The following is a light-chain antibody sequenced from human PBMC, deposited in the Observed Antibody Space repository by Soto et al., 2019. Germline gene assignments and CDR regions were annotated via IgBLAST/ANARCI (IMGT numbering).Light chain of an antibody. V-gene: IGKV3-20*01. CDR3: QQYSSLPHT. J-gene: IGKJ2*01. CDR1: QGVTSSY. Sequence: IVLTQSPGILSLSPGERATLSCRATQGVTSSYFAWYQQKPGQAPRLLIYGVSSRATDIPDRFSGSGSGTDFTLTISRLEPEDFVVYYCQQYSSLPHTFGQGTKLEVK. CDR2: GVS.